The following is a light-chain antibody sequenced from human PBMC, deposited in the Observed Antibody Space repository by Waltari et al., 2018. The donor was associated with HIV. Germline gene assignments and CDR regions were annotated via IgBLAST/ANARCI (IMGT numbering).Light chain of an antibody. J-gene: IGLJ2*01. Sequence: SYELTQPPSVSVSPGQPASITCAGSKLGDKYACWYQQKQGQSPVLVIYQDSKRPSGSPERVSGSNSGNTATLTISGTQAMDEADYYCQAWDSSTLVFGGGTKLTVL. CDR1: KLGDKY. CDR3: QAWDSSTLV. V-gene: IGLV3-1*01. CDR2: QDS.